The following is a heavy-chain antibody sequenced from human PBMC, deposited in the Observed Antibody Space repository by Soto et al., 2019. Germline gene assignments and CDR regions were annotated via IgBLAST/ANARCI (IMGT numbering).Heavy chain of an antibody. CDR2: ISYDESHK. J-gene: IGHJ5*01. Sequence: WVSLRLSCAASGFTRSSYGMHWVRQAPGKGLEWVALISYDESHKYYADSVECRFTISIDNSKNTLYLQMNSLRPEPTAVYYCAKARLSGWNHWLENWGQETLVTVSS. V-gene: IGHV3-30*18. CDR3: AKARLSGWNHWLEN. CDR1: GFTRSSYG. D-gene: IGHD1-1*01.